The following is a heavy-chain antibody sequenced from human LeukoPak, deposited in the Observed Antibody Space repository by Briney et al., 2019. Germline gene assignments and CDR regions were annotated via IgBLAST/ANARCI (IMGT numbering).Heavy chain of an antibody. Sequence: SSETLSLTCNVSGYSISSGYYWGWIRQPPGKGLEWIANIYSTGATNFNPSLKSRVSISVDTSKNQLSLKLTSVTAADTAVYFCARDGGSSSWLAYWGQGTPVTVSS. CDR1: GYSISSGYY. V-gene: IGHV4-38-2*02. J-gene: IGHJ4*02. D-gene: IGHD6-13*01. CDR3: ARDGGSSSWLAY. CDR2: IYSTGAT.